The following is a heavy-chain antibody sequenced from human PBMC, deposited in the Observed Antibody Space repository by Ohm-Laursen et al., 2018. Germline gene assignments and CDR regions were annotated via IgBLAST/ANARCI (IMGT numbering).Heavy chain of an antibody. D-gene: IGHD2-21*02. V-gene: IGHV3-66*01. CDR3: ARDRVVVTATLSYYYGMDV. J-gene: IGHJ6*02. CDR2: IYSGGST. Sequence: GSLRLSCAASGFSFSTYGMHWVRQAPGKGLEWVSVIYSGGSTYYADSVKGRFTISRDNSKNTLYLQMNSLRAEDTAVYYCARDRVVVTATLSYYYGMDVWGQGTTVTVSS. CDR1: GFSFSTYG.